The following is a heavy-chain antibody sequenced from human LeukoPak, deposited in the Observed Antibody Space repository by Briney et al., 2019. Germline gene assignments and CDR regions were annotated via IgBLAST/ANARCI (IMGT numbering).Heavy chain of an antibody. CDR2: IYYSGST. V-gene: IGHV4-39*01. CDR3: AGTIFGVVRY. J-gene: IGHJ4*02. Sequence: SETLSLTCTVSGGSISSSSYYRGWIRQPPGKGLEWIGSIYYSGSTYYNPSLKSRVTISVDTSKNQFSLKLSSVTAADTAVYYCAGTIFGVVRYWGQGTLVTVSP. CDR1: GGSISSSSYY. D-gene: IGHD3-3*01.